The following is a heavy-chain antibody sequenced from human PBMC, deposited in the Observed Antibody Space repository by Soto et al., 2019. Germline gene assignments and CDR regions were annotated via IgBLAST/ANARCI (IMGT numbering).Heavy chain of an antibody. CDR2: IWYDGSNK. CDR3: ARDRSGRGLFDY. D-gene: IGHD1-26*01. J-gene: IGHJ4*02. CDR1: GFTFSSYG. Sequence: QVQLVESGGGVVQPGRSLRLSCAASGFTFSSYGMHWVRQAPGKGLEWVAVIWYDGSNKYYADSVKGRFTISRDNSKNTLYLQMNSLRAEDTAVYYCARDRSGRGLFDYWGQGTLVTVSS. V-gene: IGHV3-33*01.